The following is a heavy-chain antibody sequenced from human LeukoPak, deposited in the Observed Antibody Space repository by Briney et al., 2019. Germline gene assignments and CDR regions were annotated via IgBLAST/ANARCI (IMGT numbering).Heavy chain of an antibody. CDR2: IYYSGST. D-gene: IGHD2-2*01. J-gene: IGHJ3*02. V-gene: IGHV4-39*01. CDR3: ATPNVHYDCSSTSCYRYAFDI. Sequence: SETLSLTCTVSGGSISSSSYYWGWIRQPPGKGLEWIGSIYYSGSTYYNPSLKSRVTISVDTSKNQFSLKLSSVTAADTAVYYCATPNVHYDCSSTSCYRYAFDIWGQGAMVTVSS. CDR1: GGSISSSSYY.